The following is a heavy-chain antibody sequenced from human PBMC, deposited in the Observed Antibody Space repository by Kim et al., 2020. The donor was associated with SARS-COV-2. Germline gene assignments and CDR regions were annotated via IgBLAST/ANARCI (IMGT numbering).Heavy chain of an antibody. CDR3: AKRDSGPFYYFDY. Sequence: YTGSVKGRFTNSRDNSKNTLYLQMNSLRAEDAAVYYCAKRDSGPFYYFDYWGQGTLVTVSS. D-gene: IGHD6-19*01. V-gene: IGHV3-23*01. J-gene: IGHJ4*02.